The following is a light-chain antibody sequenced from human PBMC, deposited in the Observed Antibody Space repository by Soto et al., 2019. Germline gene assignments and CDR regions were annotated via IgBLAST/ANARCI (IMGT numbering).Light chain of an antibody. V-gene: IGLV2-14*01. CDR2: EVS. CDR3: SSYTTRTTLYV. Sequence: QSVLTQPASVSGCPGQSITISCTGTSSDVGSYNYVSWYQLHPGKAPKLMIYEVSNRPSGVSNRFSGSKSRDTASLTISGLQAEDEADYYCSSYTTRTTLYVFGTGTKVTVL. J-gene: IGLJ1*01. CDR1: SSDVGSYNY.